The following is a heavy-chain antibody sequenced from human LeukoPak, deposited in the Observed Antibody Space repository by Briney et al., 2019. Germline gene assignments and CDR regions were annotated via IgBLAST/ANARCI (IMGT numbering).Heavy chain of an antibody. CDR1: GGSFNGYY. Sequence: SETLSLTCAVYGGSFNGYYWSWIRQPPGKGLEWIGEINHRGSTNYNPSLKSRVTISVDTSKNQFSLKLSSVTAADTAVYYCARTTTATSYYYYYYMDVWGKGTTVTVSS. CDR3: ARTTTATSYYYYYYMDV. V-gene: IGHV4-34*01. CDR2: INHRGST. D-gene: IGHD4-17*01. J-gene: IGHJ6*03.